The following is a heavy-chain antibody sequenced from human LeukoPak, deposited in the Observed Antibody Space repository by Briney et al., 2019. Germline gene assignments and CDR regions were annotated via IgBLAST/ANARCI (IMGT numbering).Heavy chain of an antibody. CDR2: IYYRGDI. D-gene: IGHD2-15*01. J-gene: IGHJ4*02. CDR3: ATNKDWAEAD. V-gene: IGHV4-59*03. CDR1: DVSIRTYY. Sequence: PSETLSPTCSVSDVSIRTYYGSWIRQSPGQGLEWIGNIYYRGDINYNPSRKSRVIISIDTSKNRFSLKAPSLTAEDTAVDYCATNKDWAEADWGQGTLVTVSS.